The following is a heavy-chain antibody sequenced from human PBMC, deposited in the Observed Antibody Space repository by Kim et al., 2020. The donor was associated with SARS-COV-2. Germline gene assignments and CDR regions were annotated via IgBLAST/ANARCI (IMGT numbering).Heavy chain of an antibody. J-gene: IGHJ4*02. V-gene: IGHV1-8*01. D-gene: IGHD6-19*01. Sequence: GYAQKFQGRVTMTRNTSISTAYMELSSLRSEDTAVYYCARLAVAGTSNYWGQGTLVTVSS. CDR3: ARLAVAGTSNY.